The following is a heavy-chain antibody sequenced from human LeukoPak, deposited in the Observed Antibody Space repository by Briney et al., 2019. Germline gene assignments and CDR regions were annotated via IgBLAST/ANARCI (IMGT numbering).Heavy chain of an antibody. CDR3: AKDLVYYDFWSGYYKDYYYYMDV. CDR2: ISGSGDST. J-gene: IGHJ6*03. Sequence: GGSLRLSCAASGFTFSSYAMTWVRQAPGKGLAWVSAISGSGDSTYYTDSVKGRFTISRDNSKNTLYLQMNSLRAEDTAVYYCAKDLVYYDFWSGYYKDYYYYMDVWGKGTTVAVSS. CDR1: GFTFSSYA. V-gene: IGHV3-23*01. D-gene: IGHD3-3*01.